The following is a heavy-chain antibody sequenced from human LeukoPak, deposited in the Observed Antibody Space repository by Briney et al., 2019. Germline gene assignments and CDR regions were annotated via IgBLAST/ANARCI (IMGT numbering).Heavy chain of an antibody. Sequence: SETLSLTCTVSGGSISSSSYYWGWIRQPPGKGLEWIGSIYYSGSTYYNPSLKSRVTISVDTSKNQFSLKLSSVTAADTAVYYCARRIDYAAFDYWGQGTLVTVSS. D-gene: IGHD4/OR15-4a*01. CDR1: GGSISSSSYY. CDR2: IYYSGST. J-gene: IGHJ4*02. V-gene: IGHV4-39*07. CDR3: ARRIDYAAFDY.